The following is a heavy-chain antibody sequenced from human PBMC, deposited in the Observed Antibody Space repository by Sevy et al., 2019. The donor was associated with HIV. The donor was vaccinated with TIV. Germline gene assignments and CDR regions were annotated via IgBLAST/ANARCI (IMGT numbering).Heavy chain of an antibody. Sequence: GGSLRLSCAGSGFTFSDAAIHWVRQGSGKGLEWVGRIRGKTNNYAIAYTASVKGRFTIFRADSKDTAYLQMNSLRTEDAAMYYCSIYYDIRAFDSWGQGSLVTVSS. D-gene: IGHD3-9*01. CDR3: SIYYDIRAFDS. J-gene: IGHJ4*02. CDR1: GFTFSDAA. CDR2: IRGKTNNYAI. V-gene: IGHV3-73*01.